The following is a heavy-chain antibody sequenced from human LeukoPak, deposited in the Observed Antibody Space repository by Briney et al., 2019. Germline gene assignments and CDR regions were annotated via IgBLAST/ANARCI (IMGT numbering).Heavy chain of an antibody. CDR1: GFSVSNND. Sequence: PGGSLRLSCAASGFSVSNNDMSWVRQAPGKGLEWVSVIYSGGSTFYADSVKGRFTISRDNSKNTLYLQMNSLRAEDTAVYYCASDSYSPEYFQHWGQGTLVTVSS. CDR3: ASDSYSPEYFQH. V-gene: IGHV3-66*01. D-gene: IGHD2-15*01. CDR2: IYSGGST. J-gene: IGHJ1*01.